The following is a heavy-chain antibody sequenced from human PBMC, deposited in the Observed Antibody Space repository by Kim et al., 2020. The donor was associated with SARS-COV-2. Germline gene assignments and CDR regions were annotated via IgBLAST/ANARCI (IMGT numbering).Heavy chain of an antibody. CDR1: GYTFTSYD. CDR3: ARSSAGVVPAAIWGAYGMDV. Sequence: ASVKVSCKASGYTFTSYDINWVRQATGQGLEWMGWMNPNSGNTGYAQKFQGRVTMTRNTSISTAYMELSSLRSEDTAVYYCARSSAGVVPAAIWGAYGMDVWGQGTTVTVSS. J-gene: IGHJ6*02. D-gene: IGHD2-2*02. V-gene: IGHV1-8*01. CDR2: MNPNSGNT.